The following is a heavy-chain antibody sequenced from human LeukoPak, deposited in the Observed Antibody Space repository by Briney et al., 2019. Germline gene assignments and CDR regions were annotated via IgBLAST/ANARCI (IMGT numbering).Heavy chain of an antibody. V-gene: IGHV1-69*02. CDR2: IIPILGIA. D-gene: IGHD2-15*01. J-gene: IGHJ4*02. CDR1: GGTFSSYT. CDR3: ARAYCSGGSCYFDY. Sequence: PVASVRVSCTASGGTFSSYTISWVRQAPGQGLEWMGRIIPILGIANYAQKFQGRVTITADKSTSTAYMELSSLRSEDTAVYYCARAYCSGGSCYFDYWGQGTLVTVSS.